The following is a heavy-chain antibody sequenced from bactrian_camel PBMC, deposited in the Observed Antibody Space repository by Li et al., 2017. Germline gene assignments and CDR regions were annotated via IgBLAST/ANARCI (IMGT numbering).Heavy chain of an antibody. CDR3: VADQNYCYLQYSYSI. D-gene: IGHD2*01. CDR1: GDMLRTYC. CDR2: IDTDGAT. J-gene: IGHJ4*01. Sequence: VQLVESGGGSVQAGGSLRLSCAASGDMLRTYCMGWFRQPPGKEREGVASIDTDGATKYASAVKGRFTISQDEAKSTIYLQMNNLKAEDTAMYYCVADQNYCYLQYSYSIWGQGTQVTVS. V-gene: IGHV3S53*01.